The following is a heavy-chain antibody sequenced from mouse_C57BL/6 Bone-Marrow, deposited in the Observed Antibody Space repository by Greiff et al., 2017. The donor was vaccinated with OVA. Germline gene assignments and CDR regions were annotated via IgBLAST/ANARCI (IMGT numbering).Heavy chain of an antibody. D-gene: IGHD2-2*01. V-gene: IGHV2-9*01. CDR3: AKGGYYWYFDV. CDR1: GFSLTSYC. J-gene: IGHJ1*03. Sequence: QVQLKESGPGLVAPSQRLSITCTVSGFSLTSYCVDWVRQPPGKGLEWLGVIWGGGSTNYNSALMSRLSISKDNSKSQVFLKMNSLQTDDTAMYYCAKGGYYWYFDVWGTGTTVTVSS. CDR2: IWGGGST.